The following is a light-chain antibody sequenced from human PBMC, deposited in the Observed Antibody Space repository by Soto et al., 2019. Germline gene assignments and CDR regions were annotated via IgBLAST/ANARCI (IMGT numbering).Light chain of an antibody. CDR3: QQFDSVPLT. CDR2: DTS. V-gene: IGKV1-33*01. J-gene: IGKJ4*01. CDR1: HDIGTY. Sequence: DVQMTQSPSSLSASVGDRVTITCQASHDIGTYLNWCQHKPGKAPKLLIFDTSHLATGVPARFSGSGSDTYFTFTITNLQAEDFAAYYCQQFDSVPLTFGGGTHVEI.